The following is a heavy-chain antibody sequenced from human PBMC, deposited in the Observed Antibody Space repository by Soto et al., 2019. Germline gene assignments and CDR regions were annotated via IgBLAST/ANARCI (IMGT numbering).Heavy chain of an antibody. Sequence: GGSLRLSCTASGFTVSSNYMTWVRQAPGKGLEWVSILYVSGGANFADSVKGRFTISRDSSKNSLDLQMNSLRAEDTAVYYCARLGARGFDYYYYGLDLWGQGTTVTVSS. V-gene: IGHV3-53*01. D-gene: IGHD6-6*01. J-gene: IGHJ6*02. CDR2: LYVSGGA. CDR3: ARLGARGFDYYYYGLDL. CDR1: GFTVSSNY.